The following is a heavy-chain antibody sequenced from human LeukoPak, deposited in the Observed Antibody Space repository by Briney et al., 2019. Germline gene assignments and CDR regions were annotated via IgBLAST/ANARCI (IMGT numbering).Heavy chain of an antibody. D-gene: IGHD2-21*02. CDR3: ARGDCGGDPGCYYYMDV. CDR1: GGSISSYY. J-gene: IGHJ6*03. CDR2: IYTSGST. V-gene: IGHV4-4*07. Sequence: PSETLSLTCTVSGGSISSYYWSWIRQPAGKGLEWIGRIYTSGSTNYNPSLKSRVTMSVDTSKNQFSLKLSSVTAADTAVYYCARGDCGGDPGCYYYMDVWGKGTTVTVSS.